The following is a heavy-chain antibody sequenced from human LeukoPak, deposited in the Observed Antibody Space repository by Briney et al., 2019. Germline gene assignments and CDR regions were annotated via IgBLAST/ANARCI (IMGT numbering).Heavy chain of an antibody. Sequence: GESLKISCKGSGYSFTSYWIGWVRQMPGKGLEWMGIIYPGDSDTRYSPSFQGQVTISADKSISTAYLQWSSLKASDTTMYYCARPVDNSGWYPWDWGQGTLVTVSS. CDR3: ARPVDNSGWYPWD. D-gene: IGHD6-19*01. J-gene: IGHJ4*02. V-gene: IGHV5-51*01. CDR1: GYSFTSYW. CDR2: IYPGDSDT.